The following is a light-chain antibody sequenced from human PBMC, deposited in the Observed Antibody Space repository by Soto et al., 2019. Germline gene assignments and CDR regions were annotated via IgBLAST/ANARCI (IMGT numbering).Light chain of an antibody. J-gene: IGKJ1*01. V-gene: IGKV3-20*01. CDR2: DVY. CDR3: QQYGGSPET. CDR1: ESISSTY. Sequence: EVVVTQSPATLSVSPGERATLSCRASESISSTYLAWYQQKPGQAPRLLIHDVYNRATGIPDRFSGSGSGTDFTLTISRLEPEDFAVYYCQQYGGSPETFGQGTKVDIK.